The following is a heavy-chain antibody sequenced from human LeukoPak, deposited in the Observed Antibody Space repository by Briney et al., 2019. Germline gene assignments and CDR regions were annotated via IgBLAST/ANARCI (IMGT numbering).Heavy chain of an antibody. V-gene: IGHV3-23*01. CDR1: GFTFSSYA. CDR2: ISGSGGST. J-gene: IGHJ4*02. Sequence: GGSLRLSCAASGFTFSSYAMSWVRQAPGKGLEWVSAISGSGGSTYYADSVKGRFTISRDNSKNTLYLQMNSLRAEDTAVYYCAKMTGYDFWSGYPAPYYFDYWGQGTLVTVFS. CDR3: AKMTGYDFWSGYPAPYYFDY. D-gene: IGHD3-3*01.